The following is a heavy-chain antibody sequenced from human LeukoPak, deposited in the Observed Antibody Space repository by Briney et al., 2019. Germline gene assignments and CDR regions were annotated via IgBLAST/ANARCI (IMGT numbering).Heavy chain of an antibody. CDR2: IYHSGST. D-gene: IGHD2-2*01. Sequence: SETLSLTCAVSGGSISSGGYSWSWIRQPPGKGLEWIGYIYHSGSTYYNPSLKSRVTISVDRSKNQFSLKLSSVTAADTAVYYCARQARYCSSTSCYSRWFDPWGQGTLVTVSS. CDR1: GGSISSGGYS. J-gene: IGHJ5*02. CDR3: ARQARYCSSTSCYSRWFDP. V-gene: IGHV4-30-2*01.